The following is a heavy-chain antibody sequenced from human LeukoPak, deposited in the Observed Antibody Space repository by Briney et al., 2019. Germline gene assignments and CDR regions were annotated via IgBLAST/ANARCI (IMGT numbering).Heavy chain of an antibody. J-gene: IGHJ4*02. V-gene: IGHV3-48*03. CDR2: ISSSGSTI. CDR1: GFTFSSYE. Sequence: GGSLRLSCAASGFTFSSYEMNWVRQAPGKGLEWVSYISSSGSTIYYADSVKGRFTISRDNAKNSLYLQMNSLRAEDTALYYCAKSQYSYGSGIDYWGQGTLVTVSS. D-gene: IGHD5-18*01. CDR3: AKSQYSYGSGIDY.